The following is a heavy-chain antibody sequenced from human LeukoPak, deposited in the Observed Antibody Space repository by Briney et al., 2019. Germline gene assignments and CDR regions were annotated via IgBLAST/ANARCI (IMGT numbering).Heavy chain of an antibody. J-gene: IGHJ4*02. V-gene: IGHV3-30*04. CDR2: ISYDGSNK. Sequence: GRSLRLSCAASGFTFSSYATHWVRQAPGKGLEWVAVISYDGSNKYYADSVKGRFTISRDNSKNTLYLQMNSLRAEDTAVYYCARDRAPMVRGVITFFLDYWGQGTLVTVSS. D-gene: IGHD3-10*01. CDR3: ARDRAPMVRGVITFFLDY. CDR1: GFTFSSYA.